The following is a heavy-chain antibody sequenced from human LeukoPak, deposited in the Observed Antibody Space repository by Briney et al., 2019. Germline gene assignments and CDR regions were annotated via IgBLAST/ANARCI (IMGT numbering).Heavy chain of an antibody. CDR2: INPSSGGT. Sequence: GSVTVSCMASGYTFTGYYLHWVRQAPGKGLEWMGWINPSSGGTNYAQKFQGRVTITRETSISTAYMELSRLRSDDTAVYHCAIWTYSSGPPGLLDYWGQGNLVTVSS. J-gene: IGHJ4*02. CDR3: AIWTYSSGPPGLLDY. V-gene: IGHV1-2*02. CDR1: GYTFTGYY. D-gene: IGHD6-19*01.